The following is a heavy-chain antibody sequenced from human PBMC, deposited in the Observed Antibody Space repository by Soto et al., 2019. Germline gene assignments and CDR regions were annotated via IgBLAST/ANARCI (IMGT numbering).Heavy chain of an antibody. CDR1: GYTFTRMT. D-gene: IGHD2-2*01. J-gene: IGHJ5*02. CDR2: INTGNGNT. CDR3: TRGSSEYQLVFTWFDP. Sequence: VKVSCKASGYTFTRMTMHWVRQAPGQRPEWMGWINTGNGNTKYSQKFQGRVTLSRDPSATTAYMELRRLKSEDTAVYYCTRGSSEYQLVFTWFDPWGQGTLVTAPQ. V-gene: IGHV1-3*04.